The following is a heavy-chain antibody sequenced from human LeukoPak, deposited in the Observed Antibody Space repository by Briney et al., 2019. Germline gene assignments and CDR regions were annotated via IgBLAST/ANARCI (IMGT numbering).Heavy chain of an antibody. V-gene: IGHV4-59*08. CDR3: ARHDYYGSGRFDY. J-gene: IGHJ4*02. Sequence: SETLSLTCTVSGGSISSYYWSWIRQPSGKGLEWIGYIYYSGCTNYNPSLKSRVTISVDTSKNQFSLKLSSVTAADTAVYYCARHDYYGSGRFDYWGQGTLVTVSS. D-gene: IGHD3-10*01. CDR2: IYYSGCT. CDR1: GGSISSYY.